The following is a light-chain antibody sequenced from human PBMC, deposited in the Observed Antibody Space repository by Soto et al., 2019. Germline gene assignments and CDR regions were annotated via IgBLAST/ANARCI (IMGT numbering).Light chain of an antibody. CDR1: QSVGSN. CDR3: QQHSNWPLT. CDR2: DAS. J-gene: IGKJ4*01. V-gene: IGKV3-11*01. Sequence: EIVLIQSPATLSLSPGERATLSCRASQSVGSNLAWYQQNPGQAPRLLIFDASNRATGIPARFSGSGSGTDFILAISSLEPEDFVVYYCQQHSNWPLTFDGGTKVEIK.